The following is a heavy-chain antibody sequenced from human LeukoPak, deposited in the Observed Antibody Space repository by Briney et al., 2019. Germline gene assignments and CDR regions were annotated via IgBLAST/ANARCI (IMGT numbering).Heavy chain of an antibody. V-gene: IGHV4-39*01. CDR2: IYYSGYT. CDR3: ARPNIRYCSGGACSNDGSDY. D-gene: IGHD2-15*01. CDR1: GGSIGSNNCY. Sequence: SETLSLTCTVSGGSIGSNNCYWGWIRQPPGKGLEWIGSIYYSGYTYYNPSLKSRVTISVDTSKNQFSLKLSSVTAADTAVYYCARPNIRYCSGGACSNDGSDYWGQGTLVTVSS. J-gene: IGHJ4*02.